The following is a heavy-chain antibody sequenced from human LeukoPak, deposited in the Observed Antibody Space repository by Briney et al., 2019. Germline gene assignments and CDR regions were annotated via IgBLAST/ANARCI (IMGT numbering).Heavy chain of an antibody. D-gene: IGHD2-8*02. CDR2: IKQDGSDK. CDR1: GFTFSDYW. V-gene: IGHV3-7*01. Sequence: GGSLRLSCAASGFTFSDYWTTWVRQAPGRGLEWVAVIKQDGSDKYYVDSLKGRFTISRDNAKNSLYLQMNSLRAEDTAVYYCARGVPTGVDYFDYWGQGTLVTVSS. J-gene: IGHJ4*02. CDR3: ARGVPTGVDYFDY.